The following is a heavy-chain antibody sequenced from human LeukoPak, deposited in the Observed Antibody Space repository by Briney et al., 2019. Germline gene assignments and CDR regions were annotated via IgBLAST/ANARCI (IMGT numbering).Heavy chain of an antibody. V-gene: IGHV4-38-2*02. CDR2: IYYSGST. Sequence: SETLSLTCTVSGYSITSGYYWGWIRQPPGKGLEWIGSIYYSGSTYYNPSLKSRVTISVDTSKNQFSLKLRSVTAADTAVYYCARVTGYVIEDYFDYWGQGTLVTVSS. CDR3: ARVTGYVIEDYFDY. D-gene: IGHD3-22*01. CDR1: GYSITSGYY. J-gene: IGHJ4*02.